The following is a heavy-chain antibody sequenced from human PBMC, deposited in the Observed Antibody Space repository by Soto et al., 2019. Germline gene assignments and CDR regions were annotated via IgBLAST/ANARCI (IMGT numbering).Heavy chain of an antibody. V-gene: IGHV4-31*03. D-gene: IGHD5-12*01. Sequence: QVQLQESGPGLVKPSQTLSLTCTVSGGSISSGGYYWSWIRQHPGKGLEWIGYIYYSGSTYYNPSLKSRVTISVDTSKNQFSLKLSSVTAADTAVYYCARDRSPHESGFNWFDPWGQGTLVTVSS. CDR3: ARDRSPHESGFNWFDP. CDR1: GGSISSGGYY. J-gene: IGHJ5*02. CDR2: IYYSGST.